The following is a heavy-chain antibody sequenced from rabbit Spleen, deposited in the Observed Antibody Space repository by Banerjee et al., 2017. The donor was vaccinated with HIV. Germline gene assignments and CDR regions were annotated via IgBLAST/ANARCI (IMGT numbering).Heavy chain of an antibody. J-gene: IGHJ4*01. Sequence: QEQLVESGGGLVQPEGSLTLTCTASGFSFSSDVMCWVRQAPGKGLEWIASIAVGSGSAWYASWAKGRFTISKTSSTTVTLQMTSLTAADTATYFCASGVGSSGYKRFSLWGQGTLVTVS. CDR1: GFSFSSDV. D-gene: IGHD1-1*01. V-gene: IGHV1S45*01. CDR3: ASGVGSSGYKRFSL. CDR2: IAVGSGSA.